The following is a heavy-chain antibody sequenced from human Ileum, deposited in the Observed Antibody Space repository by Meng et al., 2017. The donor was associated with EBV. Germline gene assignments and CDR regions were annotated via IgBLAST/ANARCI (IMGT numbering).Heavy chain of an antibody. CDR2: IYHSGST. D-gene: IGHD6-19*01. Sequence: QGTLAGSGPGLVKPSGTLSLPCAVSGGSISSSNWWSWVRQPPGKGLEWIGEIYHSGSTNYNPSLKSRVTISVDKSKNQFSLNLSSVTAADTAVYYCARVGQWLPIDYWGQGTLVTVSS. CDR1: GGSISSSNW. V-gene: IGHV4-4*02. CDR3: ARVGQWLPIDY. J-gene: IGHJ4*02.